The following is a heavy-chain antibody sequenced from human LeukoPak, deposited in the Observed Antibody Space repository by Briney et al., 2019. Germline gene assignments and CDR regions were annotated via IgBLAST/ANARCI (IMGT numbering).Heavy chain of an antibody. CDR2: ISSSGILI. CDR1: GFTFSNYE. CDR3: AKVSGSGWHFDH. J-gene: IGHJ4*02. V-gene: IGHV3-48*03. Sequence: GGSLRLSCAASGFTFSNYEMNWVRQPPGKGRGWVSFISSSGILIYYADSVKGRFTISRDNGKNSLFLQMDSLRVEDTAVYYCAKVSGSGWHFDHWGQGTLVTVSS. D-gene: IGHD6-19*01.